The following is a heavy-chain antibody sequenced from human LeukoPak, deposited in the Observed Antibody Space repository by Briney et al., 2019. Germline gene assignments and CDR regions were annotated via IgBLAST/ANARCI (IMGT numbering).Heavy chain of an antibody. D-gene: IGHD5-24*01. CDR1: GFTFSSYS. J-gene: IGHJ4*02. Sequence: GGSLRLSCAASGFTFSSYSMNWVRQAPGKGLEWVSSISSSSSYIYHADSVKGRFTISRDNAKNSLYLQMNSLRAEDTAVYYCARGAEFPASDGFDYWGQGTLVTVSS. CDR2: ISSSSSYI. V-gene: IGHV3-21*01. CDR3: ARGAEFPASDGFDY.